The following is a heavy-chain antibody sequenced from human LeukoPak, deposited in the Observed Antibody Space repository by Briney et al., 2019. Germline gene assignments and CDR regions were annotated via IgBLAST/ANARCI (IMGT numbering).Heavy chain of an antibody. V-gene: IGHV6-1*01. CDR1: GDSVSSNSAA. J-gene: IGHJ3*02. CDR2: TYYRSKWFN. CDR3: ASHVFDI. Sequence: SQTLSLTCAISGDSVSSNSAAWNWIRQSPSRGLEWLGRTYYRSKWFNDYAEPVKSRITINSDTSKNQLSLQLNSVTPEDSAVYYCASHVFDIWGRGTMVTVSS.